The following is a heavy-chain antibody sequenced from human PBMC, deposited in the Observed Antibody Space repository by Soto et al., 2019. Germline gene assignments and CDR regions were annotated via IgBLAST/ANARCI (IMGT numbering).Heavy chain of an antibody. CDR3: ARGYYDFWSGPQVDYYYYGMDV. CDR2: INPNSGGT. CDR1: GYTFTGYY. Sequence: ASVTVSCTSSGYTFTGYYMHWVRQAPGQGPDWTVWINPNSGGTNYAQKFQGRVTMTRDTSISTAYMELSRLRSDDTAVYYCARGYYDFWSGPQVDYYYYGMDVWGQGTTVTVSS. J-gene: IGHJ6*02. V-gene: IGHV1-2*02. D-gene: IGHD3-3*01.